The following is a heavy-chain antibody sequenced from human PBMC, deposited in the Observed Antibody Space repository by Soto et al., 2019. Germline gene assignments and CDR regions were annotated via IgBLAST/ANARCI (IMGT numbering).Heavy chain of an antibody. V-gene: IGHV4-4*02. CDR2: ICDSGTIGYGT. J-gene: IGHJ6*02. CDR1: RGSISRSSW. Sequence: SANLYLTCRVPRGSISRSSWWCWVRQPPGRGLEVIGEICDSGTIGYGTRSTPSLRSRVRRSADKSKNQFSLQLSAVTAADKAVYYCARDHRSSGLYYYGMDVWGQGTTVTVS. CDR3: ARDHRSSGLYYYGMDV. D-gene: IGHD3-10*01.